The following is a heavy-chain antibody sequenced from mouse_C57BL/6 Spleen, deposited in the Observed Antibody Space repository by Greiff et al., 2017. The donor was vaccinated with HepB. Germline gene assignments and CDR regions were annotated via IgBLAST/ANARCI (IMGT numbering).Heavy chain of an antibody. V-gene: IGHV1-4*01. Sequence: QVQLKQSGAELARPGASVKMSCKASGYTFTSYTMHWVKQRAGQGLEWIGYFNPSSGFTKYNQKFKDKATLAADKSSSTAYMQLSSLTSEDSAVYYCARRGVNYDAMDYWGQGTSVTVSS. D-gene: IGHD2-2*01. CDR3: ARRGVNYDAMDY. J-gene: IGHJ4*01. CDR1: GYTFTSYT. CDR2: FNPSSGFT.